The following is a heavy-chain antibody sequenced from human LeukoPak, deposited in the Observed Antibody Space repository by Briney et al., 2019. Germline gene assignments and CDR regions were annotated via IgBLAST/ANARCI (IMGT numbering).Heavy chain of an antibody. CDR1: GFTFSTFA. CDR2: ITGSGPYM. V-gene: IGHV3-21*04. Sequence: GGSLRLSCAASGFTFSTFAMHWVRLSPGKGLEWVSSITGSGPYMLYADSVKHRFTISRDNTKNLLYLEMNSLRAEDTAVYYCARLYDSSGFCDYWGQGTLVTVSS. CDR3: ARLYDSSGFCDY. J-gene: IGHJ4*02. D-gene: IGHD3-22*01.